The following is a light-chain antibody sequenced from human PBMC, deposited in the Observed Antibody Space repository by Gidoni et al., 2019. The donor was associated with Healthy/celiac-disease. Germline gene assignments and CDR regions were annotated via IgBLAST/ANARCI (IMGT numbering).Light chain of an antibody. V-gene: IGKV1-5*03. CDR1: QSLSSW. CDR2: KAS. CDR3: QQYNSYRT. Sequence: DIQITQSPSTLSASVGDRVTITCRASQSLSSWLAWYQQKPGKAPKLLIYKASSLESGVPSRFSGSGSGTEFTLTISSLQPDDFATYYCQQYNSYRTFGQGTQVEIK. J-gene: IGKJ1*01.